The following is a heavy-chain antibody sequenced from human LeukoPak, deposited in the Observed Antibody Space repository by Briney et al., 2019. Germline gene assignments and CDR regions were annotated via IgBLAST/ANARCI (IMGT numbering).Heavy chain of an antibody. CDR2: ISGSGLNM. V-gene: IGHV3-48*04. D-gene: IGHD5-18*01. CDR3: ARSKEYTYGPPLLDY. Sequence: GGSLRLSCAVSGFTFSSYWMHWVRQAPGQGLEWVSYISGSGLNMYYADSVKGRFTISRDNTKNSLFLEMKSLRADDTAVYYCARSKEYTYGPPLLDYWGQGVLVTVSS. J-gene: IGHJ4*02. CDR1: GFTFSSYW.